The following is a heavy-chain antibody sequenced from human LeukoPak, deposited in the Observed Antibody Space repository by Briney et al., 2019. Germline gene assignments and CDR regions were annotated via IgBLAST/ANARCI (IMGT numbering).Heavy chain of an antibody. CDR2: ISWNSGSI. J-gene: IGHJ4*02. CDR1: GFTFDDYA. V-gene: IGHV3-9*01. D-gene: IGHD6-19*01. Sequence: PGGSLRLSCAASGFTFDDYAMHWVRQAPGKGLEWVSGISWNSGSIGYADSVKGRFTISRDNAKNFLYLQMNSLRAEDTALYYGAKGYSSGWLYFDYWGQGTLVTVSS. CDR3: AKGYSSGWLYFDY.